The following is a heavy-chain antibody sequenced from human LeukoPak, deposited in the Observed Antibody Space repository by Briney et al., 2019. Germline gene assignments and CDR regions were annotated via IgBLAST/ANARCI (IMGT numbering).Heavy chain of an antibody. CDR1: GFTFSSYW. CDR2: IKQDGSEK. D-gene: IGHD6-13*01. V-gene: IGHV3-7*03. Sequence: GGSLRLSCAASGFTFSSYWMSWVRQAPGKGLEWVANIKQDGSEKYYVDSVKGRFTISRDNSKNTLYLQMNSLRAEDTAVYYCAKDSSRSFDYWGQGTLVTVSS. CDR3: AKDSSRSFDY. J-gene: IGHJ4*02.